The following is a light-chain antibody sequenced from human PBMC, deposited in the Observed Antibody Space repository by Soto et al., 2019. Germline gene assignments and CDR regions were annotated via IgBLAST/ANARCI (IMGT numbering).Light chain of an antibody. J-gene: IGLJ2*01. V-gene: IGLV6-57*02. CDR2: EDN. CDR3: QSYDSSFVV. Sequence: NFMLTQPHSVSESPGKTVTISCTGSSGSIASNYVQWYQQRPGSAPTTVIYEDNQRPSGVPDRFSGSIDSSSNSASLTISGLKNEDEADYYCQSYDSSFVVFGGGTKLTVL. CDR1: SGSIASNY.